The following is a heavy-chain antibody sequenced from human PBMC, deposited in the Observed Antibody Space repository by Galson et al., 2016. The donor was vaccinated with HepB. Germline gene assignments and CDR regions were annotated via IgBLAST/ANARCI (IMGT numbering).Heavy chain of an antibody. J-gene: IGHJ3*02. CDR1: GFTLSKYH. V-gene: IGHV3-30-3*01. Sequence: SLRLSCAASGFTLSKYHMHWVRQAPGKGLEWVALSFHDEDYTYYPDSVKGRFTISRDNTKGTVYLHMNSLRDEDTAVYYCTREANDAFCIWGQGTMVTVSS. CDR3: TREANDAFCI. CDR2: SFHDEDYT. D-gene: IGHD1-26*01.